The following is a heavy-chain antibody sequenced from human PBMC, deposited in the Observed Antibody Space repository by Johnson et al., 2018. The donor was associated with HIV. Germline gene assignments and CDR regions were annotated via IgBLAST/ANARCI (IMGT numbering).Heavy chain of an antibody. V-gene: IGHV3-23*04. Sequence: VQLVESGGGLVQPGGSLRLSCAASGFTFSTYAMSWVRQAPGKGLEWVSALSGTGESTYYADSVKGRFTISRDNSKNTLYLQMNSLRAEDTAVYYCEKDGPFGGNYLIGHDAFDIWGQGTMVTVSS. CDR2: LSGTGEST. D-gene: IGHD1-7*01. CDR3: EKDGPFGGNYLIGHDAFDI. CDR1: GFTFSTYA. J-gene: IGHJ3*02.